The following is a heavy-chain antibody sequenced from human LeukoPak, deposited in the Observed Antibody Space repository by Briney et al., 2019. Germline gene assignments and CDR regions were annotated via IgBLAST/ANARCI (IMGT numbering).Heavy chain of an antibody. D-gene: IGHD3-10*01. J-gene: IGHJ4*02. V-gene: IGHV4-39*01. CDR2: IYYSGST. Sequence: SETLSLTCTVSGGSISSSSYYWGWIRQPPGKGLEWIGSIYYSGSTYYNPSLKSRVTISVDTSKNQFSLRLSSVTAADTAVYYCARVVRGVIIHELLYYSDYWGQGTLVTVSS. CDR3: ARVVRGVIIHELLYYSDY. CDR1: GGSISSSSYY.